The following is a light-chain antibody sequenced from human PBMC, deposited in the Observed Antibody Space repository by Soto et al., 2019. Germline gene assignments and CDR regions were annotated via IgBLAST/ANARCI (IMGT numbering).Light chain of an antibody. CDR3: SSYAGSSNV. J-gene: IGLJ1*01. V-gene: IGLV2-8*01. Sequence: QSALTQPPSASGSPGQSVAISCTGTSSDVGGYNYVSWYQQHPGKAPKLMIYEVNKRPSGVPDRFSGSKSGNTASLTAPGLQAEDEADYYCSSYAGSSNVFGTGTKVTVL. CDR2: EVN. CDR1: SSDVGGYNY.